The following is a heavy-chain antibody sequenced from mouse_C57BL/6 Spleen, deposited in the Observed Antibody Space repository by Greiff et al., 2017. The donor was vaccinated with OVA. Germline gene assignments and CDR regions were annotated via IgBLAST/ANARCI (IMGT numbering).Heavy chain of an antibody. D-gene: IGHD3-2*01. CDR2: INPNNGGT. J-gene: IGHJ3*01. Sequence: EVQLQQSGPELVKPGASVKISCKASGYTFTDYYMNWVKQSQGKSLEWIGDINPNNGGTSYNQKFKGKATLTVDKSSSTAYMVLHSLTSEDSAVYYCASLTAWFAYWGQGTLVTVSA. CDR1: GYTFTDYY. V-gene: IGHV1-26*01. CDR3: ASLTAWFAY.